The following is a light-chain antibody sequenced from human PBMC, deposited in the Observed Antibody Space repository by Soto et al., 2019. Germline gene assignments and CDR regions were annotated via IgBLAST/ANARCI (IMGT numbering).Light chain of an antibody. J-gene: IGKJ2*01. CDR1: PSVSSY. CDR3: LQRSCWPRVT. V-gene: IGKV3-11*01. CDR2: DAS. Sequence: EIVLTQSPATLSLSPGEIATLYCRASPSVSSYLAWYQQKPCQAPRLLIQDASNRATGIPARFSGSGSGTDFTLTISSLEPEDFALYYCLQRSCWPRVTFGQGTKLEIK.